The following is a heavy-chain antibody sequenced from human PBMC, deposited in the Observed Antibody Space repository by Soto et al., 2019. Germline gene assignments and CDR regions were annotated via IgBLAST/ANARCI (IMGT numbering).Heavy chain of an antibody. CDR1: GYTFTSYY. V-gene: IGHV1-46*01. J-gene: IGHJ4*02. CDR3: ARKGARYYYDSSGYDFEY. D-gene: IGHD3-22*01. Sequence: ASVKVSCKASGYTFTSYYMHWVRQAPGQGLEWMGIINPSGGSTSYAQKFQGRVTMTRDTSTSTVYMELSSLRSEDTAVYYCARKGARYYYDSSGYDFEYWGQGTLVTVSS. CDR2: INPSGGST.